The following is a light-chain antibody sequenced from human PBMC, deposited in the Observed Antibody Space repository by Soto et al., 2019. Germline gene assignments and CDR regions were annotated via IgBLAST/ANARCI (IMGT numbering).Light chain of an antibody. CDR3: GSFTSSSTLV. CDR2: EVT. V-gene: IGLV2-18*02. CDR1: SSDVGRYNR. Sequence: QSALTQPPSVSGAPGQSVTISCTGTSSDVGRYNRVSWYQQPPGTAPKLMIYEVTNRPSGVPDRFSGSKSGNTASLTISGLQAEDEADYYCGSFTSSSTLVFGGGTKLTVL. J-gene: IGLJ2*01.